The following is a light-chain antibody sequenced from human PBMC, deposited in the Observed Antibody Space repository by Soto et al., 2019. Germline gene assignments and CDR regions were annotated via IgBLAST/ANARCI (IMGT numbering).Light chain of an antibody. J-gene: IGKJ4*01. CDR3: QQLRSYPST. CDR1: QDIRNY. V-gene: IGKV1-9*01. Sequence: IQLTQSPSSLSASVGDIVTVTCRASQDIRNYLAWYQQKPCKAPKLLICDASTLYSGVPSRLSGSGSGTEFTLPISGLQPEDFAAYYCQQLRSYPSTFGGGTKVEI. CDR2: DAS.